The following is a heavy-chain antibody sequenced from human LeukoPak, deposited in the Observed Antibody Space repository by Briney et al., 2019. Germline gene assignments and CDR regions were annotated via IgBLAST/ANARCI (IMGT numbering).Heavy chain of an antibody. CDR1: GGSISGSSYY. V-gene: IGHV4-39*01. D-gene: IGHD3-10*01. CDR3: ARPHVRSYYYGSGSRGRAFDI. J-gene: IGHJ3*02. CDR2: IYYSGST. Sequence: RPSETLSLTCTVSGGSISGSSYYWGWIRQPPGKGLEWIGSIYYSGSTYYNPSLKSRVTISVDTSKNQFSLKLSSVTAADTAVYYCARPHVRSYYYGSGSRGRAFDIWGQGTMVTVSS.